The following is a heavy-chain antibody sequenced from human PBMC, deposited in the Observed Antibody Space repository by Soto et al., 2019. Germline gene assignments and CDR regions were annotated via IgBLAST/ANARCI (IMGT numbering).Heavy chain of an antibody. V-gene: IGHV4-39*01. Sequence: SETLSLTCTVSGGSISSSSYYWGWIRQPPGKGLEWIGSIYYSGSTYYNPSLKSRVTISVDTSKNQFSLKLSSVTAADTAVYYCARTRGLYCSGGSCYYYYYYMDVWGKGTTVTVSS. D-gene: IGHD2-15*01. CDR3: ARTRGLYCSGGSCYYYYYYMDV. J-gene: IGHJ6*03. CDR1: GGSISSSSYY. CDR2: IYYSGST.